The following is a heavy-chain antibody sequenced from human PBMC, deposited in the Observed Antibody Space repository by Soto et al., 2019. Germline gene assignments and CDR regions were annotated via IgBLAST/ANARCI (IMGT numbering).Heavy chain of an antibody. CDR2: ISYDASNE. CDR3: AGSSGCYYAMDV. Sequence: QVQLVESGGGVVQPGRSLRLSCAASGFTFSRYTMHWVRQAPGKGLEWVAVISYDASNEYYADSVKGRFTISRDNSKNTRYGQMNSLRAEDTAVYDWAGSSGCYYAMDVWGQGTTVTVSS. CDR1: GFTFSRYT. V-gene: IGHV3-30-3*01. J-gene: IGHJ6*02. D-gene: IGHD6-25*01.